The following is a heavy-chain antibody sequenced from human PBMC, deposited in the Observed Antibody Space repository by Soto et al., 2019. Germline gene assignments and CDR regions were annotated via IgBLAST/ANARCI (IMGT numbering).Heavy chain of an antibody. CDR2: MNPNNGNT. CDR3: ARATRGVDKAMPRPQQPDY. Sequence: QVQLVQSGAEVKKPGASVKVSCKASGYTFTSYDINWVREATGQGLEWMGWMNPNNGNTCYAQKFQGRVTMTRNTSISTAHLGLSSLRSEDTAVYYCARATRGVDKAMPRPQQPDYWAQGTLFTVSS. CDR1: GYTFTSYD. D-gene: IGHD5-18*01. J-gene: IGHJ4*02. V-gene: IGHV1-8*01.